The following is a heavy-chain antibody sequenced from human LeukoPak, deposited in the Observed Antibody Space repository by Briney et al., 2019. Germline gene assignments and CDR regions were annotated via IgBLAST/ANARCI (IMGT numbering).Heavy chain of an antibody. J-gene: IGHJ5*02. V-gene: IGHV1-46*01. D-gene: IGHD6-13*01. CDR3: ARDHSSSWGWNWFDP. Sequence: ASVKVSCKASGYTFTSYYMHWVRQAPGQGLEWMGIINPSGGSTSYAQKFQGRVTMTRDTSTSTVYMELSSLRSEDTAVYYCARDHSSSWGWNWFDPWGQGTLVTVSS. CDR2: INPSGGST. CDR1: GYTFTSYY.